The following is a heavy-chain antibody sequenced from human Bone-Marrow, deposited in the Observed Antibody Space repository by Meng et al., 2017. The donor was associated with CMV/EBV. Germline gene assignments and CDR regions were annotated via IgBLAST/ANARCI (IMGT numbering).Heavy chain of an antibody. CDR2: IYYSGST. D-gene: IGHD6-13*01. V-gene: IGHV4-39*07. CDR3: ARVFIAAAGDYFDY. J-gene: IGHJ4*02. Sequence: GGSISSRSYYWGWIRQPPGKGLELIGSIYYSGSTYYNPSLKSRVTISVDTSKNQFSLKLSSVTAADTAVYYCARVFIAAAGDYFDYWGQGTLVTVSS. CDR1: GGSISSRSYY.